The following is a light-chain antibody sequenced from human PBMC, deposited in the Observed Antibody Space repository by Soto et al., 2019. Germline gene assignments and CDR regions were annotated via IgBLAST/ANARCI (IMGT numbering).Light chain of an antibody. J-gene: IGLJ1*01. CDR3: GTWDSSLSVGV. CDR1: SSNIGNNY. V-gene: IGLV1-51*01. CDR2: DNN. Sequence: QSVLTQPPSVSAAPGQKATISCSGSSSNIGNNYVSWYQQLPGTAPNLLIYDNNKRPSGIPDRFSGSKSGTSATLGITGLQTGDEADYYCGTWDSSLSVGVFGTGTKVTVL.